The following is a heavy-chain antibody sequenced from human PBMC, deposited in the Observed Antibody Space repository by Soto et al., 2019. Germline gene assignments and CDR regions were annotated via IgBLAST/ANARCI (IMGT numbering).Heavy chain of an antibody. D-gene: IGHD3-10*01. V-gene: IGHV1-69*04. Sequence: SVKVSCKASGGTFSSYTISWVRQAPGQGLEWMGRIIPILGIANYAQKFQGRVTITADKSTSTAYMELSSLRSEDTAVYYCARERIYYGSGSYEFYYWGQGTLVTVSS. CDR3: ARERIYYGSGSYEFYY. CDR2: IIPILGIA. J-gene: IGHJ4*02. CDR1: GGTFSSYT.